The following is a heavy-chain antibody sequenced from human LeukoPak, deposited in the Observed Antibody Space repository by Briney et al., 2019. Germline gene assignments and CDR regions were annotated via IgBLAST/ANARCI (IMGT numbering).Heavy chain of an antibody. V-gene: IGHV1-46*01. CDR2: INPSGGST. CDR1: GYTFTSYY. D-gene: IGHD6-19*01. Sequence: ASVKVSCKASGYTFTSYYMHWVRQAPGQGLEWMGIINPSGGSTSYAQKFQGRVTMTRDTSTSTVYMELSSLRSEDTAVYYCARGFIAVAGNGYYYYGMDVWGQGTTVTVSS. CDR3: ARGFIAVAGNGYYYYGMDV. J-gene: IGHJ6*02.